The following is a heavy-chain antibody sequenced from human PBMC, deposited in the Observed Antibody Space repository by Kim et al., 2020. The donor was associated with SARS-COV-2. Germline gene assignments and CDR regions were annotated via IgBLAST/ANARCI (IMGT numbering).Heavy chain of an antibody. V-gene: IGHV4-31*03. CDR3: ARGYSSSWPPKVNWFDP. CDR1: GGSISSGGYY. D-gene: IGHD6-13*01. Sequence: SETLSLTCTVSGGSISSGGYYWSWIRQHPGKGLEWIGYIYYSGSTYYNPSLKSRVTISVDTSKNQFSLKLSSVTAADTAVYYCARGYSSSWPPKVNWFDPWGQGTLVTVSS. J-gene: IGHJ5*02. CDR2: IYYSGST.